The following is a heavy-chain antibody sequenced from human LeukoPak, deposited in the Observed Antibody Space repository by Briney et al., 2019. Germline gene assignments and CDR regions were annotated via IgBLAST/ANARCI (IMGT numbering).Heavy chain of an antibody. CDR3: ARGSGYFLDFDY. CDR2: ISGSGGST. V-gene: IGHV3-23*01. J-gene: IGHJ4*02. Sequence: GGSLRLSCAASGFTVSAYAMAWVRQAPGKGLEWVSAISGSGGSTYYADSVKGRFTISRDSSKNTLYLQMNSLRAEDTAVYYCARGSGYFLDFDYWGQGTLVTVSS. D-gene: IGHD3-22*01. CDR1: GFTVSAYA.